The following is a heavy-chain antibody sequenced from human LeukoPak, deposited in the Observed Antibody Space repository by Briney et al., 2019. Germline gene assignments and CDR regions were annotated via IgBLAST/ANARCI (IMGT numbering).Heavy chain of an antibody. J-gene: IGHJ4*02. V-gene: IGHV3-7*01. Sequence: PGGSLRLSCAASGFTFSSYWMNWVRQAPGKGLEWVANIKQDGSETHYVDSVKGRFTISRDNAKNSLYLQMNSLRAEDTAVYYCAREGSGSYYNMWGQGTLVTVSS. CDR3: AREGSGSYYNM. CDR2: IKQDGSET. D-gene: IGHD3-10*01. CDR1: GFTFSSYW.